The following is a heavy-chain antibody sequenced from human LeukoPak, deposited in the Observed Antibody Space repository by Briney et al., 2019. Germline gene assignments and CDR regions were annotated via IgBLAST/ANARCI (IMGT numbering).Heavy chain of an antibody. D-gene: IGHD1-26*01. J-gene: IGHJ4*02. CDR3: ARGGSSVDH. Sequence: PSETLSLTCTVSGGSVSSGSFYWSWIRQSPGKGLEWIGYIYYTGSTNYNPSLKGRVTIAVDTSKNQFSLKLSSVTAADTAVYYCARGGSSVDHWGQGTLVTVSS. V-gene: IGHV4-61*01. CDR1: GGSVSSGSFY. CDR2: IYYTGST.